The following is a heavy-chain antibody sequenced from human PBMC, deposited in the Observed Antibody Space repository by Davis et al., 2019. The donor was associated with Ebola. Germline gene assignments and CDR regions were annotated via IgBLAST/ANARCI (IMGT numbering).Heavy chain of an antibody. Sequence: PGGSLRLSCAASGFTFSSYAMSWVRQAPGKGLEWVSAISGSGGSTYYADSVKGRFTISRDNSKNTLYLQMNSLRAEDTAVYYCAKVFYSSSWYGARFDYWGQGTLVTVSS. CDR3: AKVFYSSSWYGARFDY. CDR1: GFTFSSYA. J-gene: IGHJ4*02. V-gene: IGHV3-23*01. CDR2: ISGSGGST. D-gene: IGHD6-13*01.